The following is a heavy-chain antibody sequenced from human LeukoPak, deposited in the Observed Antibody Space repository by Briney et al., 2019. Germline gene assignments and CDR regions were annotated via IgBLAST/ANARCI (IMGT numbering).Heavy chain of an antibody. V-gene: IGHV1-18*04. D-gene: IGHD2-2*01. CDR1: GYTFTSYG. CDR2: ISAYNGNT. J-gene: IGHJ5*02. CDR3: AREYRPAAATGYNWFDP. Sequence: VKVSCKASGYTFTSYGISWVRQAPGQGLEWMGWISAYNGNTNYAQKLQGRVTMTTDTSTSTAYMELRSLRSDDTAVYYCAREYRPAAATGYNWFDPWGQGTLVTVSS.